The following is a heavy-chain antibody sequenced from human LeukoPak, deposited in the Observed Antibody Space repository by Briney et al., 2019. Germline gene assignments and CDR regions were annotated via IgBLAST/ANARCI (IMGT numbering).Heavy chain of an antibody. J-gene: IGHJ4*02. Sequence: GGSLRLSCAASGFTFSSYAMSWVRQAPGKGLEWVSAISGSGGSTYYADSVKGRFTISRDNSKNTLYLQMNSLRAEDTAVYYCAKDQKIVVVITHDYWGQGTLVTASS. CDR3: AKDQKIVVVITHDY. CDR2: ISGSGGST. CDR1: GFTFSSYA. V-gene: IGHV3-23*01. D-gene: IGHD3-22*01.